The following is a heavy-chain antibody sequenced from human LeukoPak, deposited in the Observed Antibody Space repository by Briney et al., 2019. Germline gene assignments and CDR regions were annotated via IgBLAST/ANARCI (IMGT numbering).Heavy chain of an antibody. CDR3: ARPPNIAAAGQD. V-gene: IGHV3-7*01. Sequence: GGSLRLSCAASGFTFSSYWMSWVRQAPGKGLEWVANIKRDGSEKYYVDSVKGRFTISRDNAKNSLYLEMNSLRAEDTAVYYCARPPNIAAAGQDWGQGTLVTVSS. CDR2: IKRDGSEK. J-gene: IGHJ4*02. CDR1: GFTFSSYW. D-gene: IGHD6-13*01.